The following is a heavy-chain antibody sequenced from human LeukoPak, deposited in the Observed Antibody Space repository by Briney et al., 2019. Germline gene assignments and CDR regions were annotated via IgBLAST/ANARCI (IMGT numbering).Heavy chain of an antibody. CDR2: IYYSGST. CDR3: VRGWGSGYFDY. CDR1: GGSISSYY. Sequence: SETLSLTCTVSGGSISSYYWSWIRQPPEKGLEWIGYIYYSGSTNYNPSLKSRVTISVDTSKNQFSLKLSSVTAADTAVYYCVRGWGSGYFDYWGQGTLVTVSS. D-gene: IGHD7-27*01. J-gene: IGHJ4*02. V-gene: IGHV4-59*01.